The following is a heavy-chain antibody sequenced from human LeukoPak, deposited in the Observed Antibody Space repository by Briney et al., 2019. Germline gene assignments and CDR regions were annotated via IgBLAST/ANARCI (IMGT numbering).Heavy chain of an antibody. CDR1: GGSISSGGYY. J-gene: IGHJ4*02. Sequence: PSETLSLTCTVSGGSISSGGYYWSWIRQHPGKGLEWIGYIYYSGSTYYNPSLKSRVTISVDTSKNQFSLKLSSVTAADTAVYYCARLWGDGYKLYYFDYWGQGTLVTVSS. V-gene: IGHV4-31*03. CDR3: ARLWGDGYKLYYFDY. D-gene: IGHD5-24*01. CDR2: IYYSGST.